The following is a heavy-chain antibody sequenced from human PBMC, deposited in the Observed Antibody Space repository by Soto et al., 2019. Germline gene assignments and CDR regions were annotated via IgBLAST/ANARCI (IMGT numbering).Heavy chain of an antibody. CDR3: AKVDFTMVRGPSGGDY. CDR2: ISYDGSNK. D-gene: IGHD3-10*01. J-gene: IGHJ4*02. CDR1: VFTFSSYG. Sequence: QVQLVESGGGVVQPGRSLTLSCAASVFTFSSYGMHWFRQAPGKGLGWVAVISYDGSNKYYADSVKGLFTMSRDNSKNMMYLQMNSMRAEDTAVYYCAKVDFTMVRGPSGGDYWGQGTLVTVSS. V-gene: IGHV3-30*18.